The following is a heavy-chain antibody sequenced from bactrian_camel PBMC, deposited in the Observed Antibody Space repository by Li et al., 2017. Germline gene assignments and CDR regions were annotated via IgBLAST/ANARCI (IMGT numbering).Heavy chain of an antibody. CDR2: RNRDDGDTT. Sequence: VQLVESGGGSVQAGGSLRLSCAASGFALSSYWIYWVRQAPGKGLEWVSRVRNRDDGDTTYYADSVKGRFTVSRDNAQNTVLLHMTSLQSEDTAVYYCATVEFHTGTFSRFWGQGTQVTVS. V-gene: IGHV3S1*01. CDR3: ATVEFHTGTFSRF. D-gene: IGHD7*01. CDR1: GFALSSYW. J-gene: IGHJ4*01.